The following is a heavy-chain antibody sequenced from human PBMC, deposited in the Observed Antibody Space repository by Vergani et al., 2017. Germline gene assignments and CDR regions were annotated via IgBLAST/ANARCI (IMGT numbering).Heavy chain of an antibody. Sequence: EVQLVESGGGLVQPGGSLRLSCAASGFTVSSNYMSWVRQAPGKGLEWVSSISSSSSYIYYADSVKGRFTISRDNAKNSLYLQMNSLRAEDTAVYYCAREGGQLLSGFDYWGQGTLVTVSS. J-gene: IGHJ4*02. CDR1: GFTVSSNY. CDR2: ISSSSSYI. D-gene: IGHD2-2*01. CDR3: AREGGQLLSGFDY. V-gene: IGHV3-21*01.